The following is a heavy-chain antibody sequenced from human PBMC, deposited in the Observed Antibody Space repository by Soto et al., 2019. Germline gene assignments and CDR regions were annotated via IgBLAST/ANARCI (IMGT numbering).Heavy chain of an antibody. CDR2: IYSGGST. V-gene: IGHV3-53*04. CDR3: AREVGHGWFDP. CDR1: GFTVSSNY. Sequence: EVQLVESGGGLVQPGASLRLSCAASGFTVSSNYMSWVRQAPGKGLEWVSVIYSGGSTYYADSVKGRFTISRHNSKNTLYLQMNSLRAEDTAVYYCAREVGHGWFDPWGQGTLVTVSS. J-gene: IGHJ5*02.